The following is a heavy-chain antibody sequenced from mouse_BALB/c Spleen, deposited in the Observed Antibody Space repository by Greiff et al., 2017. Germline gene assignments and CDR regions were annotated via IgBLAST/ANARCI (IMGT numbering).Heavy chain of an antibody. CDR3: ARGGLFWAY. V-gene: IGHV2-9*02. CDR1: GFSLTSYG. Sequence: VKLQESGPGPVAPSQSLSITCTVSGFSLTSYGVHWVRQPPGKGLEWLGVIWAGGSTNYNSALMSRLSISKDNSKSQVFLKMNSLQTDDTAMYYCARGGLFWAYWGQGTLVTVSA. D-gene: IGHD3-3*01. CDR2: IWAGGST. J-gene: IGHJ3*01.